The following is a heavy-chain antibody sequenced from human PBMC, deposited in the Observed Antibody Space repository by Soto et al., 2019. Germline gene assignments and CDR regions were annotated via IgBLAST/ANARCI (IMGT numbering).Heavy chain of an antibody. CDR3: AKSAVVTAGNYGMDV. J-gene: IGHJ6*02. D-gene: IGHD2-21*02. CDR1: VFNFHYYD. V-gene: IGHV3-30*18. Sequence: GGSLRLSWAAYVFNFHYYDMYWVRQAPGKGLEWVAFTSYDGRKEYYPDSVKGRFTSSTDNSKTTLYVQMNSRTVEDTALYYCAKSAVVTAGNYGMDVWGQGTTVTVSS. CDR2: TSYDGRKE.